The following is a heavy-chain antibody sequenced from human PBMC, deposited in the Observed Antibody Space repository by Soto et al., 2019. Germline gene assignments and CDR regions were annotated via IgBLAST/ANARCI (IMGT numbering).Heavy chain of an antibody. J-gene: IGHJ1*01. D-gene: IGHD6-19*01. V-gene: IGHV1-18*01. CDR3: AVGDDSSGWYKGSEYFQH. CDR2: ISAYNGNK. Sequence: GASVKVSCKASGYTFTSYGISWVRQAPGQGLEWMGWISAYNGNKNYAQKLKGRVTMTTDTSTSTAYMELRSLRSDDTAVYYCAVGDDSSGWYKGSEYFQHWGQGTLVTVSS. CDR1: GYTFTSYG.